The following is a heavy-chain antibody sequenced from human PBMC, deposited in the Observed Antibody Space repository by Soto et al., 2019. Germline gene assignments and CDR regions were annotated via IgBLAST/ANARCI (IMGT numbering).Heavy chain of an antibody. CDR1: GGSISSYY. V-gene: IGHV4-59*01. CDR3: ARVFDFWSGYSYFDY. D-gene: IGHD3-3*01. Sequence: SETLSLTCTVSGGSISSYYWSWIRQPPGKGLEWIGYIYYSGSTNYNPSLKSRVTISVDTSKNQFSLKLSSVTAADTAVYYCARVFDFWSGYSYFDYWGQGTLVTVSS. CDR2: IYYSGST. J-gene: IGHJ4*02.